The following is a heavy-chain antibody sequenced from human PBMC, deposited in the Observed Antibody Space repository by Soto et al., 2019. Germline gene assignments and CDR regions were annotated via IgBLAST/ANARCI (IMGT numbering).Heavy chain of an antibody. Sequence: ASVKVSCKASGYTFTKYPISWVRQAPGQGLEWMGWISAYNGNTNYAQKLQGRVTMTTDTSTSTAYMDLKSLSSGDTAVDYCGREIGVGATCYFDYWGQGTLVTVSS. D-gene: IGHD1-26*01. J-gene: IGHJ4*02. CDR2: ISAYNGNT. CDR3: GREIGVGATCYFDY. CDR1: GYTFTKYP. V-gene: IGHV1-18*01.